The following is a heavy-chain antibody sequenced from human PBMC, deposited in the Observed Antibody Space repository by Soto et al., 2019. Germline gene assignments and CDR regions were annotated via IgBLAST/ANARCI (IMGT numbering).Heavy chain of an antibody. CDR3: ATDSYSSSTSCHYYYYYGMDV. D-gene: IGHD2-2*01. Sequence: GGSVKVSCKASGYTFTSYGISWVRQAPGQGLEWMGWISAYNGNTNYAQKLQGRVTMTTDTSTSTAYMELRSLRSDDTAVYYCATDSYSSSTSCHYYYYYGMDVWGQGTTVTVSS. CDR2: ISAYNGNT. V-gene: IGHV1-18*01. J-gene: IGHJ6*02. CDR1: GYTFTSYG.